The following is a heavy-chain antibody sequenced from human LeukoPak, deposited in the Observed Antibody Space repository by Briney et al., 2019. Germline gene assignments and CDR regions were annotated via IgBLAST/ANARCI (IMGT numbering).Heavy chain of an antibody. J-gene: IGHJ6*02. D-gene: IGHD4-17*01. V-gene: IGHV3-30*18. CDR1: GFTFSSYW. CDR2: ISYDGSSE. CDR3: AKELYNYGDYGAEGLDV. Sequence: GGSLRLCCAASGFTFSSYWMSRVRQAPGKGLEWVALISYDGSSEYYAGSVKGRFTISRDNSKITVYLQMNSLKAEDTAVYYCAKELYNYGDYGAEGLDVGGQGTTVTVS.